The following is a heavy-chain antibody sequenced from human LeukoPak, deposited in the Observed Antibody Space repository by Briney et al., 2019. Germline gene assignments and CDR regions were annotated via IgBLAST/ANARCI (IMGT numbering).Heavy chain of an antibody. J-gene: IGHJ4*02. CDR3: AKVPLYDSVFYFDY. D-gene: IGHD3-22*01. CDR2: ISGSGGSA. CDR1: GFTFSNYA. V-gene: IGHV3-23*01. Sequence: GGSLRLSCAASGFTFSNYAMSWVRQAPGKGLEWVSAISGSGGSAYYSDSVKGRFTISRDNSKNTLYLQMNSLRAEDTAVYYCAKVPLYDSVFYFDYWGQGTLVTVSS.